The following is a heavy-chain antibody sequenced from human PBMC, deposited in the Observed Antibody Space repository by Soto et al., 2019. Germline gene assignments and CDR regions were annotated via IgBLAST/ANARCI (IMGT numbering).Heavy chain of an antibody. CDR1: GGSISSSSYY. D-gene: IGHD3-16*01. CDR2: IYHSGST. J-gene: IGHJ4*02. Sequence: SETLSLTCTVSGGSISSSSYYWGWIRQPPGKGLEWIGEIYHSGSTNYNPSLKSRVTISVDKSKNQFSLKLSSVTAADTAVYYCARMGEVYMVLDYWGQGTLVTVSS. V-gene: IGHV4-39*07. CDR3: ARMGEVYMVLDY.